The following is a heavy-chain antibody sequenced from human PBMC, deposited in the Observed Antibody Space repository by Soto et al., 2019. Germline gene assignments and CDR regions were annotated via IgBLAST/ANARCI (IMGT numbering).Heavy chain of an antibody. CDR2: ISHINTTI. D-gene: IGHD2-2*01. CDR3: ARVGRGFCSSARCYTDGFDL. Sequence: QLVESGGGLVQPGGSLRLSCAASGLTFSIYPMNWVRQAPGKGREWLSYISHINTTIYYPDSVKGRFTISRDNAKDSLDLQMNGLRDDDTAVYYCARVGRGFCSSARCYTDGFDLWGQGTVVTVST. V-gene: IGHV3-48*02. CDR1: GLTFSIYP. J-gene: IGHJ3*01.